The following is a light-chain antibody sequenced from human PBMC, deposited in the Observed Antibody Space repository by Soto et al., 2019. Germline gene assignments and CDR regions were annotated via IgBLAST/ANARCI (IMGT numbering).Light chain of an antibody. CDR1: SSDVGSYNL. CDR2: EGS. Sequence: QSALTRPASVSGSPGQSITISCTGTSSDVGSYNLVSWYQHHPGKAPKLMIYEGSKRPSGVSNRFSGSKSGNTASLTISGLQAEDEADYYCCSFAGSSTYVFGTGTKVTV. V-gene: IGLV2-23*01. J-gene: IGLJ1*01. CDR3: CSFAGSSTYV.